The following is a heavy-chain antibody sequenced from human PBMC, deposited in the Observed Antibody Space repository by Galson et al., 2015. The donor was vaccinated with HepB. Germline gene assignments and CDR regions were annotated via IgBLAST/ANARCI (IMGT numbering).Heavy chain of an antibody. Sequence: SVKVSCKASGYTFTSYDINWVRQATGQGLEWMGWMNPNSGNTGYAQKFQGRVTMTRNTSISTAYMELSSLRSEDTAVYYCAARNLAAAGTEDAFDIWGQGTMVTVSS. CDR2: MNPNSGNT. CDR1: GYTFTSYD. V-gene: IGHV1-8*01. J-gene: IGHJ3*02. CDR3: AARNLAAAGTEDAFDI. D-gene: IGHD6-13*01.